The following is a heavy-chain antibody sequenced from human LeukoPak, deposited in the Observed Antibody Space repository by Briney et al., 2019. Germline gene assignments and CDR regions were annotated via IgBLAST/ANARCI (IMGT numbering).Heavy chain of an antibody. CDR1: GGSFSGYY. CDR2: INHSGST. CDR3: ARETAYYYDGVGQPPRPLAGGGFAP. V-gene: IGHV4-34*01. D-gene: IGHD3-22*01. J-gene: IGHJ5*02. Sequence: SETLSLTCAVYGGSFSGYYWSWIRQPPGKGLEWIGEINHSGSTNYNPSLKSRVTISVDTSKNQFSLKLSSVTAADTAVYYCARETAYYYDGVGQPPRPLAGGGFAPWGQGTLVTVSS.